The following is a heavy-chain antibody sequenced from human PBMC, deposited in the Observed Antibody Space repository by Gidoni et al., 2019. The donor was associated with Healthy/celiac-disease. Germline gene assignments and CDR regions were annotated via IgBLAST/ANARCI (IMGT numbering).Heavy chain of an antibody. CDR2: IKSKTDGGTT. D-gene: IGHD3-22*01. V-gene: IGHV3-15*01. CDR1: GFTFSNAW. J-gene: IGHJ4*02. Sequence: EVQLVESGGGLVKPGGSLRLSCAASGFTFSNAWMSWVRQAPGKGLEWVSRIKSKTDGGTTDYAAPVKGRFTISRDDSKNTLYLQMNSLKTEDTAVYYCTTPDYYDSSGYGFDYWGQGTLVTVSS. CDR3: TTPDYYDSSGYGFDY.